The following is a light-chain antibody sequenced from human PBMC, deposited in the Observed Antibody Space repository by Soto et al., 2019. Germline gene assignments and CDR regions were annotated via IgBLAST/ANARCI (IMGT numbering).Light chain of an antibody. CDR2: DAS. J-gene: IGKJ1*01. CDR3: QQYTTYPTWT. Sequence: DIQMTQSPSTLSASVGHRVTISCRASQNINGRLAWYQQKPGKAPNLLIYDASSLESAVPSRFSGSGSGTEFTLTISSLHPDDSATYYCQQYTTYPTWTFGQGTKVEIK. CDR1: QNINGR. V-gene: IGKV1-5*01.